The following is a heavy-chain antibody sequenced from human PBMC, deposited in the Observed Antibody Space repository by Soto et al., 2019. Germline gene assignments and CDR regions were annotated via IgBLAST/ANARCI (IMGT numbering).Heavy chain of an antibody. CDR3: ARDAFCGSGTCRVGHWFDP. CDR2: VNHRGSA. CDR1: GGPFSGVY. J-gene: IGHJ5*02. Sequence: TSETLSLTCAVSGGPFSGVYWSWIRQPPGKGLEWTGGVNHRGSANYNPSLESRVTMSVDTSKNQFSLKLTSVTAADSAVYYCARDAFCGSGTCRVGHWFDPWGQGTLVTVSS. V-gene: IGHV4-34*01. D-gene: IGHD2-21*01.